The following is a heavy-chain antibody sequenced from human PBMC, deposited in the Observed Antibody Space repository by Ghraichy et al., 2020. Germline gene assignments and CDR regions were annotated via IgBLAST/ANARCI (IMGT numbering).Heavy chain of an antibody. V-gene: IGHV4-39*01. CDR3: ARQGDSSGWLLHAFDI. D-gene: IGHD6-19*01. CDR1: GGSISSSSYY. CDR2: IYYSGST. Sequence: SETLSLTCTVSGGSISSSSYYWGWIRQPPGKGLEWIGSIYYSGSTYYNPSLKSRVTISVDTSKNQFSLKLSSVTAADTAVYYCARQGDSSGWLLHAFDIWGQGTMVTVSS. J-gene: IGHJ3*02.